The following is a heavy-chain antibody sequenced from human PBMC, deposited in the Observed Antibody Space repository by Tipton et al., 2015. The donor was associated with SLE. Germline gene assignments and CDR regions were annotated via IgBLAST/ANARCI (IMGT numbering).Heavy chain of an antibody. CDR1: GYPFTSYT. CDR2: ISVYNLNT. J-gene: IGHJ4*02. CDR3: ARGYCSDGVCYGFGFFDY. V-gene: IGHV1-18*01. D-gene: IGHD2-8*01. Sequence: QLVQSGAEVKKPGASVKVSCKASGYPFTSYTITWVRQAPGQGLEWMGWISVYNLNTKYAQKLQGRVTMAIDTSTSTAYMELRSLTSDDTAVYYCARGYCSDGVCYGFGFFDYWGQGNLVTVSS.